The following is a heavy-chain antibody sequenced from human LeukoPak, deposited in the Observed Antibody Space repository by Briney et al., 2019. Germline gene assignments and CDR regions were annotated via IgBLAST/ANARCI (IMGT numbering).Heavy chain of an antibody. CDR1: GFTFCDYA. J-gene: IGHJ4*02. V-gene: IGHV3-49*04. CDR3: TREGYYFDY. CDR2: IRSKAYGGTT. Sequence: GSLRLSCTASGFTFCDYAMSWVRQAPGKGLEWVGFIRSKAYGGTTEYAASVKGRFTISRDDSKSIAYLQMNSLKTEDTAVYYCTREGYYFDYWGQGTLVTVSS.